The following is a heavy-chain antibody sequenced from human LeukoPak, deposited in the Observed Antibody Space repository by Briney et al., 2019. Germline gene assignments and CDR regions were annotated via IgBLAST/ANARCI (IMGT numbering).Heavy chain of an antibody. Sequence: SQTLSLTCTVSGGSISCGDYYWSWIRQPPGKGLEWIGYIYYSGSTYYNPSLKSRVTISVDTSKNQFSLKLSSVTAADTAVYYCARAQQLVLDGWSDAFDIWGQGTMVTVSS. CDR3: ARAQQLVLDGWSDAFDI. V-gene: IGHV4-30-4*08. J-gene: IGHJ3*02. CDR1: GGSISCGDYY. D-gene: IGHD6-13*01. CDR2: IYYSGST.